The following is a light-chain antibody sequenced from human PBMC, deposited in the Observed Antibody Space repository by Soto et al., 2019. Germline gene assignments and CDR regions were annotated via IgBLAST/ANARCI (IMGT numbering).Light chain of an antibody. CDR2: EVS. CDR3: SSHSSSSTPYV. Sequence: SALTQPASVSGSPGQSIIISCTGTSTDVGAYNYVSWYQQHPGKAPKLMIYEVSNRPSGVSNRFSASKSGNTASLTISGLQAEDEADYYCSSHSSSSTPYVCGSGTKVTVL. J-gene: IGLJ1*01. CDR1: STDVGAYNY. V-gene: IGLV2-14*01.